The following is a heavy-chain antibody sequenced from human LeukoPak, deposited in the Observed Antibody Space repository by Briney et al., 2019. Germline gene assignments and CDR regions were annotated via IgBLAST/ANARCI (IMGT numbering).Heavy chain of an antibody. D-gene: IGHD2-2*01. CDR3: ARDRGLSNAFDV. J-gene: IGHJ3*01. V-gene: IGHV1-18*01. Sequence: ASVKVSCKASGYTFTSYDINWARQAPGQGLEWMGWISTYDGKLKFAQKFQGRVTMTTHTPTSTAYMEMRGLTSDDTAVYYCARDRGLSNAFDVWGPGTLVTVSS. CDR2: ISTYDGKL. CDR1: GYTFTSYD.